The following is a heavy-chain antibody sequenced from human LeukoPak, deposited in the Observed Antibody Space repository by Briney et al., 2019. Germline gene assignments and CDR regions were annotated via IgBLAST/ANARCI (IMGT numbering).Heavy chain of an antibody. V-gene: IGHV1-18*01. CDR3: ATAHCSGGSCYSGGAAWFDP. CDR2: ISAYNGNT. D-gene: IGHD2-15*01. CDR1: GYTFTSYG. Sequence: ASVKVSCKASGYTFTSYGISWVRQAPGQGLEWMGWISAYNGNTNYAQKLQGRVTMTTDTSTSTAYMELRSLRSDDTAVYYCATAHCSGGSCYSGGAAWFDPWGQGTLVTVSS. J-gene: IGHJ5*02.